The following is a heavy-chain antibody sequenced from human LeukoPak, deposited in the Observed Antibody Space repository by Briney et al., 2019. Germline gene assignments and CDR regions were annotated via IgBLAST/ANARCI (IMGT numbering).Heavy chain of an antibody. Sequence: PGGSLRLSCAASGFTFSSYGMHWVRQAPGKGLEWVAVIWYDGSNKYYADSVKGRFTISRDNSKNTLYLQMNSMRAEDTAVYYCARDGMVWFGELLYGFDYWGQGTLVTVSS. CDR1: GFTFSSYG. D-gene: IGHD3-10*01. CDR2: IWYDGSNK. CDR3: ARDGMVWFGELLYGFDY. V-gene: IGHV3-33*01. J-gene: IGHJ4*02.